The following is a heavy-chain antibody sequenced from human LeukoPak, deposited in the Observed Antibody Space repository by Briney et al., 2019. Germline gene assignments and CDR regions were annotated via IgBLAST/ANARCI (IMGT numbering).Heavy chain of an antibody. V-gene: IGHV3-30*18. CDR3: AKEVNSLRYFDWYAFDI. D-gene: IGHD3-9*01. Sequence: PGGSLRLSCAASGFTFSSHGMHWVRQAPGKGLEWVAVISYDGSNKYYADSVKGRFTISRDNSKNTLYLQMNSLRAEDTAVYYCAKEVNSLRYFDWYAFDIWGQGTMVTVSS. J-gene: IGHJ3*02. CDR2: ISYDGSNK. CDR1: GFTFSSHG.